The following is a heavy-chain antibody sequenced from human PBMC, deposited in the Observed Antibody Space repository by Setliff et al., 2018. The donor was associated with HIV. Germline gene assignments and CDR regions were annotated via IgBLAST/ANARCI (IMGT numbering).Heavy chain of an antibody. D-gene: IGHD3-3*01. J-gene: IGHJ5*02. V-gene: IGHV4-39*01. Sequence: PSETLSLTCTVSGGSINSGSYYWGWIRQPPEKGLEWIGTMFCSGSTYYNPSLKSRVTIFIDTSKNQFSLRLSSVTAADTAVYYCARHDFWSGYHNWFDPWGQGTLVTVSS. CDR2: MFCSGST. CDR1: GGSINSGSYY. CDR3: ARHDFWSGYHNWFDP.